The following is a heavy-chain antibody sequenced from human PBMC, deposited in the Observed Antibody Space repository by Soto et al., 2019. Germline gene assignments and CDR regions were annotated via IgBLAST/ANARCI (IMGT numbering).Heavy chain of an antibody. CDR3: ARDPYCISTSCYSYYYGMDV. Sequence: RLSCAASGFTFSAYGIHWVRQAPGKGLDWVSVIFADGTTYYVDSVRGRFTISRDNAKNSLYLQMNSLRDEDTAVYYCARDPYCISTSCYSYYYGMDVWGQGTTVTVSS. CDR1: GFTFSAYG. V-gene: IGHV3-NL1*01. CDR2: IFADGTT. J-gene: IGHJ6*02. D-gene: IGHD2-2*01.